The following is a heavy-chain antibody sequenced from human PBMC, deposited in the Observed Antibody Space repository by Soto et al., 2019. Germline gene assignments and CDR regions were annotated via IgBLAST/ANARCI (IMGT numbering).Heavy chain of an antibody. J-gene: IGHJ6*02. CDR2: IYPGDSDT. Sequence: AGESLKISCKGSGYSFTSYWIGWVRQMPGKGLEWRGIIYPGDSDTRYSPSFQGQVTISADKSISTAYLQWSSLKASDTAMYYCARRIVSSSWHTTYGMDVWGQGTTVTVSS. CDR3: ARRIVSSSWHTTYGMDV. D-gene: IGHD6-13*01. CDR1: GYSFTSYW. V-gene: IGHV5-51*01.